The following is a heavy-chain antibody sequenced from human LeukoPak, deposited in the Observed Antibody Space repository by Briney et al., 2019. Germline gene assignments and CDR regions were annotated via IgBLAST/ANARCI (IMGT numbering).Heavy chain of an antibody. V-gene: IGHV4-39*01. CDR1: GGSISSSSYY. D-gene: IGHD6-13*01. CDR2: IYYSGST. CDR3: ARHAAAGTSGWFDP. J-gene: IGHJ5*02. Sequence: SETLSLTCTVSGGSISSSSYYWGWIRQPPGKGLGWIGSIYYSGSTYYNPSLKSRVTISVDTSKNQFSLKLSSVTAADTAVYYCARHAAAGTSGWFDPWGQGTLVTVSS.